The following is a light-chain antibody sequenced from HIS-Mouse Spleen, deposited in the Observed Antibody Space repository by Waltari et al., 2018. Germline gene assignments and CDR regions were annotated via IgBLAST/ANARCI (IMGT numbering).Light chain of an antibody. Sequence: SYVLTQPPSVSVAPGKTARITCGGNNIGSKSVHWYQQKPGQAPVLVVYDDSDRASGIPERVAGSNAGNTATLTSGRVEAGDEADYYCQVWDSSSDHVVFGGGTKLTVL. CDR1: NIGSKS. V-gene: IGLV3-21*03. CDR3: QVWDSSSDHVV. CDR2: DDS. J-gene: IGLJ2*01.